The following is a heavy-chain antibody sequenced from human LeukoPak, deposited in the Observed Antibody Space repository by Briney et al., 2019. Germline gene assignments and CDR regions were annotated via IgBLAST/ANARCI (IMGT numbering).Heavy chain of an antibody. D-gene: IGHD3-10*01. Sequence: PSETLSLTCTVSGGSISSSSYYWGWIRQPPGKGLEWIGSIYYSGSTYYNPSLKSRVTISVDTSKNQFSLKLSSVTAADTAVYYCAKSRLPNAGEWFGEEAYYFDYWGQGTLVTVSS. CDR1: GGSISSSSYY. CDR3: AKSRLPNAGEWFGEEAYYFDY. CDR2: IYYSGST. J-gene: IGHJ4*02. V-gene: IGHV4-39*01.